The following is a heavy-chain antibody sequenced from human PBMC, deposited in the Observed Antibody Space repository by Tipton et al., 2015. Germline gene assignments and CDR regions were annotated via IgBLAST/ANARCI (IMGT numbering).Heavy chain of an antibody. Sequence: TLSLTCTVSGGSISSSSYYWGWIRQPPGKGLEWIGSIYYSGSTYYNPSLKSRVTMSVDTSKNQFSLKLSSVTAADTAVYYCARERITFGGVPQSFDYWGQGTLVTVSS. CDR3: ARERITFGGVPQSFDY. CDR2: IYYSGST. J-gene: IGHJ4*02. D-gene: IGHD3-16*01. V-gene: IGHV4-39*07. CDR1: GGSISSSSYY.